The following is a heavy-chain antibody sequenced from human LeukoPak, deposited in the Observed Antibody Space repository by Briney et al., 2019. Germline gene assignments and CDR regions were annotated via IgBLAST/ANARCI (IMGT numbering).Heavy chain of an antibody. J-gene: IGHJ4*02. D-gene: IGHD5-12*01. CDR1: GYTLTGYY. Sequence: GASVKVSCKASGYTLTGYYIHWVRQAPGQRLEWMGWINAGNGNTKYSQEFQGRVTITRDTSASTAYMELSSLRSEDMAVYYCARDVGHIVGYDFGFDYWGQGTLVTVSS. V-gene: IGHV1-3*03. CDR2: INAGNGNT. CDR3: ARDVGHIVGYDFGFDY.